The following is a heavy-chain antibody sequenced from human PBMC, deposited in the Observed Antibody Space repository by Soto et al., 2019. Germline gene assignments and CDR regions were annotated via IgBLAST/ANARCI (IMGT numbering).Heavy chain of an antibody. D-gene: IGHD4-17*01. CDR2: IYHSGST. CDR3: ARDNGDLDY. Sequence: PXETLSLTCAVAGYSISSGCYWCWIRQPPGKGVEWMGSIYHSGSTYYNPSLKSRFTISVDTSKNQFSLKLSSVTAADTAVYYCARDNGDLDYSGQGSLVTVSS. V-gene: IGHV4-38-2*02. J-gene: IGHJ4*02. CDR1: GYSISSGCY.